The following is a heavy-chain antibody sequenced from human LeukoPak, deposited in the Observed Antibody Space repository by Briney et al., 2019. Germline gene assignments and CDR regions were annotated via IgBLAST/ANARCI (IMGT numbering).Heavy chain of an antibody. CDR3: ARLSGYDWESFYDY. CDR1: GGSISSYY. V-gene: IGHV4-59*01. Sequence: SETLSLTCTVSGGSISSYYWSWIRQPPGKGLEWIGYIYYYNPSLKSRVTISVHTSKNQFSLKLSSVTAADTAVYYCARLSGYDWESFYDYWGQGTLVTVSS. J-gene: IGHJ4*02. D-gene: IGHD5-12*01. CDR2: IY.